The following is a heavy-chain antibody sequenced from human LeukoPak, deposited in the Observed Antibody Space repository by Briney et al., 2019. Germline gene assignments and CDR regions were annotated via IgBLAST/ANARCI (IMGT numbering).Heavy chain of an antibody. V-gene: IGHV3-21*01. CDR2: ISSSSSYI. Sequence: PGGSLRLPCAASGFTFSSYSMNWVRQAPGKGLEWVSSISSSSSYIYYADSVKGRFTISRDNAKNSLYLQMNSLRAEDTAVYYCARDGSGSYYNVYYYYYMDVWGKGTTVTVSS. J-gene: IGHJ6*03. CDR3: ARDGSGSYYNVYYYYYMDV. CDR1: GFTFSSYS. D-gene: IGHD3-10*01.